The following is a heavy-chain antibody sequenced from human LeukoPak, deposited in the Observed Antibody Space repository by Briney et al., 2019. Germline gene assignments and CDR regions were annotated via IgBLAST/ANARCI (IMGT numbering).Heavy chain of an antibody. CDR1: GGFISSYY. V-gene: IGHV4-59*01. D-gene: IGHD3-10*01. CDR2: IHYTGST. CDR3: ARGGYYGSGNDFRFDP. J-gene: IGHJ5*02. Sequence: SETLSLTCTVSGGFISSYYWSWIRQSPGKGLECIGYIHYTGSTNYNPSLKSRVTISVETSKNQFSLKLKSVTAADTAVYYCARGGYYGSGNDFRFDPWGQGTLVTVSS.